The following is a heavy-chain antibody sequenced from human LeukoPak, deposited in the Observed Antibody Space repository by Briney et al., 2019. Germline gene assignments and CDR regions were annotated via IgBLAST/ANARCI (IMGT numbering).Heavy chain of an antibody. CDR2: IYYSGST. CDR1: GGSIGSYY. Sequence: PSETLSFTCTVSGGSIGSYYWSWIRQPPGKGLEWIGYIYYSGSTNYNPSLKSRVTISVDTSKNQFSLKLSSVTAADTAVYYCARDSAAAIFDYWGQGTLVTVSS. CDR3: ARDSAAAIFDY. J-gene: IGHJ4*02. D-gene: IGHD6-25*01. V-gene: IGHV4-59*12.